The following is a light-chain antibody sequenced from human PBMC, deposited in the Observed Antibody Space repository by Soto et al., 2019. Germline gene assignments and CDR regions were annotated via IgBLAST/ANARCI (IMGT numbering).Light chain of an antibody. V-gene: IGLV2-8*01. J-gene: IGLJ3*02. CDR3: AVWDQSLTGWV. CDR2: EVS. CDR1: SSDVGGYNY. Sequence: QSALTQPPSASGPPGQSVTISCTGTSSDVGGYNYVSWYQQHPGKAPKLMIYEVSKRPSGVPDRFSGSKSGNTASLTVSGLQAEDEADYYCAVWDQSLTGWVFGGGTKVTVL.